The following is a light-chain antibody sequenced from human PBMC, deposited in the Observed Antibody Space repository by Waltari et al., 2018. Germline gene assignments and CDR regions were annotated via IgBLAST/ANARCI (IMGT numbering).Light chain of an antibody. CDR1: QGIFSA. CDR3: QQFNTYPLT. Sequence: AFQLTQSPSSLSASVGDRVTISCRASQGIFSALAWYQQKPGQPPKLLIYAASTLESGVPSSFSGSGSWTDFTLTISSLEAEDFATYYCQQFNTYPLTFGGGTRVDIK. J-gene: IGKJ4*01. CDR2: AAS. V-gene: IGKV1-13*02.